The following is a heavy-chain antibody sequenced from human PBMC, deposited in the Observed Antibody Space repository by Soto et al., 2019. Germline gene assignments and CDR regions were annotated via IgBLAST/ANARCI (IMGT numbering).Heavy chain of an antibody. CDR3: AREDGGGPFDS. D-gene: IGHD2-15*01. CDR1: GFTFSAYS. CDR2: REGPGGNT. Sequence: EVQVLESGGDLVQPGGSLRLSCAASGFTFSAYSMTWVRQVPGEGLVWGATREGPGGNTYYTDSVEGRFTISRDNPKSMLYLQMNSLRVEDTALYYCAREDGGGPFDSWGPGTLVTVSS. J-gene: IGHJ5*01. V-gene: IGHV3-23*01.